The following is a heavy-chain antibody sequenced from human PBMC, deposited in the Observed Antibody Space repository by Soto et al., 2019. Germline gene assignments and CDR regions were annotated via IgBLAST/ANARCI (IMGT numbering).Heavy chain of an antibody. Sequence: QVQLVQSGAEVKKPGSSVKVSCKASGGTFSSYAISWVRQAPGQGLEWMGGIIPIFGTANYAQKFQGRVTITADESTSTAYLELSSLRSEDTAVYYCARVEYHHEGGYYYYGMDVWGQGTTVTVSS. D-gene: IGHD2-2*01. CDR1: GGTFSSYA. CDR2: IIPIFGTA. J-gene: IGHJ6*02. V-gene: IGHV1-69*01. CDR3: ARVEYHHEGGYYYYGMDV.